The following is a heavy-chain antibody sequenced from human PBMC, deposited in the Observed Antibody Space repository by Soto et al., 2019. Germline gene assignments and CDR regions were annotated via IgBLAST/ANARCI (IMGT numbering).Heavy chain of an antibody. CDR1: AGSISRNTYY. D-gene: IGHD6-19*01. CDR2: IFYSGST. CDR3: ARWVYSSGTRDWFDP. Sequence: SGTLSLTCTVSAGSISRNTYYWGWVRQPPGKGLEWIGSIFYSGSTYYNPSLKSRVTISVDTSKNQFSLKLSSVTAADTAMYYCARWVYSSGTRDWFDPWGQGTLVTVSS. V-gene: IGHV4-39*01. J-gene: IGHJ5*02.